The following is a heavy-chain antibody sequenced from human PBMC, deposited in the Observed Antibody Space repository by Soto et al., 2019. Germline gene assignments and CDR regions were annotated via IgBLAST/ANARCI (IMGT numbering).Heavy chain of an antibody. V-gene: IGHV3-23*04. CDR3: AKLRYFDWLFFDY. J-gene: IGHJ4*02. Sequence: EVQLVESGGVVVQPGGSLRLSCAASGFTFSSYAMSWVRQAPGKGLEWVSAISGSGGSTYYADSVKGRFTISRDNSKNTLYLQMNSLRAEDTAVYYCAKLRYFDWLFFDYWGQGTLVTVSS. D-gene: IGHD3-9*01. CDR2: ISGSGGST. CDR1: GFTFSSYA.